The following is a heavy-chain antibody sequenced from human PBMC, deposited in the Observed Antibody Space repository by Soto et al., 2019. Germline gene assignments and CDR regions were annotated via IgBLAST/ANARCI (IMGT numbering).Heavy chain of an antibody. V-gene: IGHV4-30-2*01. CDR3: ARGYGRNFDY. D-gene: IGHD5-18*01. CDR2: IYHSGST. Sequence: SETLSLTCAVSGGSISSGGYSWSWIRQPPGKGLEWIGYIYHSGSTYYNPSLKSRVTISADTSKNQFSLKLSSVTAADTAVYYCARGYGRNFDYWGQGTLVTVPQ. CDR1: GGSISSGGYS. J-gene: IGHJ4*02.